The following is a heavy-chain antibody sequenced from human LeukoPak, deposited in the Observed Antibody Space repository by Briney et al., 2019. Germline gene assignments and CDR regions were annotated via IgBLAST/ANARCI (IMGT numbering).Heavy chain of an antibody. Sequence: ASVKVSCKASGYTFTSYDINWARQATGQGLEWIGWMNPNSGNTGYAQKFQGRVTMTRNTSISTAYMELSSLRSEDTAVYYCARASHKVIWFRAYYFDYWGQGTLVTVSS. CDR2: MNPNSGNT. CDR3: ARASHKVIWFRAYYFDY. CDR1: GYTFTSYD. V-gene: IGHV1-8*01. J-gene: IGHJ4*02. D-gene: IGHD3-10*01.